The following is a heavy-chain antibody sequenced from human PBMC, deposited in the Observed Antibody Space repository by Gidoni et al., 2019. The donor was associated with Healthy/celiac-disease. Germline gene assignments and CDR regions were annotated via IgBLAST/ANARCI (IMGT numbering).Heavy chain of an antibody. Sequence: QMQLVQSGPEVKKPGTSVKVSCKASGFTFTSSAVQWVRQARGQRLEWIGWIVVGSGNTNYAQKFQERVTITRDMSTSTAYMELSSLRSEDTAVHYCAADRYYDFWSGYSGGPDYWGQGTLVTVSS. D-gene: IGHD3-3*01. J-gene: IGHJ4*02. CDR2: IVVGSGNT. CDR3: AADRYYDFWSGYSGGPDY. CDR1: GFTFTSSA. V-gene: IGHV1-58*01.